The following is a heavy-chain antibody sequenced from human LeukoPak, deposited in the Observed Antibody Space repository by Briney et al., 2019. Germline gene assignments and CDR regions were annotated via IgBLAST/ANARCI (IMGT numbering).Heavy chain of an antibody. CDR1: GGSISSGSYY. Sequence: SETLSLTCTVSGGSISSGSYYWRWIRQPAGTGLEWLGRIYTSGSTNYNPSLKSRVPISVDTSKNQFSLKLSSVTAADTAVYYCASTIGDGSGSYYPFDYWGQGTLVTVSS. D-gene: IGHD3-10*01. V-gene: IGHV4-61*02. J-gene: IGHJ4*02. CDR3: ASTIGDGSGSYYPFDY. CDR2: IYTSGST.